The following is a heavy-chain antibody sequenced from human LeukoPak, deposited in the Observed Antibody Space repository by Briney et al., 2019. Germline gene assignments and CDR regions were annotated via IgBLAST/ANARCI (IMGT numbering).Heavy chain of an antibody. CDR1: GFTFSDYY. J-gene: IGHJ4*02. CDR2: ISSSGSTI. D-gene: IGHD1-26*01. V-gene: IGHV3-11*01. CDR3: ARRIVGATSDY. Sequence: GGSLRLSCAASGFTFSDYYMSWIRQAPGKGREGGSYISSSGSTIYYADSVKGRFTISRDNAKNSLYLQMNSLRAEDTAVYYCARRIVGATSDYWGQGTLVTVSS.